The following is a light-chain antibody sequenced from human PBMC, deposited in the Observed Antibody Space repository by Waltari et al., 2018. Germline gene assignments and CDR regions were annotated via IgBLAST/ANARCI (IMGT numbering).Light chain of an antibody. V-gene: IGLV2-23*01. CDR3: YSYAGSGTWV. J-gene: IGLJ3*02. CDR2: EGN. Sequence: QSALTQPASGSGSPGQSITFSCPGPSSEVGTSTFTSWYQQNPGKAPKLMIYEGNKRPSGVSNRFSGSKAGNTASLTISGLQAEDEADYYCYSYAGSGTWVFGGGTKLTVL. CDR1: SSEVGTSTF.